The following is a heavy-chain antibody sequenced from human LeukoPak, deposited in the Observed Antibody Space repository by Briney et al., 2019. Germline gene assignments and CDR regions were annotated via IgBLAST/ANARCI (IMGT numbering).Heavy chain of an antibody. V-gene: IGHV1-2*02. CDR1: GYTFTDYF. CDR3: ARMALDGGDSIGFDS. J-gene: IGHJ5*01. CDR2: INPNIGDA. D-gene: IGHD2-21*02. Sequence: ASVKVSCKASGYTFTDYFINWVRHAPGQGLEWMGWINPNIGDASYAQKFQDRVTMTRDRSINTAYMELCRLTSDDTDVYYCARMALDGGDSIGFDSWGQGTLVTVSS.